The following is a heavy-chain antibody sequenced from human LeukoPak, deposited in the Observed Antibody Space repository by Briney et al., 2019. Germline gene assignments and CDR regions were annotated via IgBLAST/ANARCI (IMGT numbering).Heavy chain of an antibody. V-gene: IGHV3-30*18. Sequence: PGGSLRLSCAASGFTISPYGMHWVRQAPGKGLEWVAVVSYDGSSKYFADSVKGRFTISRDNSKNTLYLQMNSLRAEDTAVYYCAKDWGYYYDSSGYYYGSWGQGTLVTVSS. CDR1: GFTISPYG. CDR3: AKDWGYYYDSSGYYYGS. CDR2: VSYDGSSK. D-gene: IGHD3-22*01. J-gene: IGHJ4*02.